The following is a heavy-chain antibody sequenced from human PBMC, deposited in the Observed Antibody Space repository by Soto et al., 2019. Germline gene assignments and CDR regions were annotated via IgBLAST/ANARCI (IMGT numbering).Heavy chain of an antibody. V-gene: IGHV4-59*01. CDR3: ARDVWYYYGSGSYLTNWFDP. D-gene: IGHD3-10*01. J-gene: IGHJ5*02. Sequence: SETLSLTCTVSGGSISSYYWSWIRQPPGKGLVWIGYIYYSGSTNYNPSLKSRVTISVDTSKNQFSLKLSSVTAADTAVYYCARDVWYYYGSGSYLTNWFDPWGQGTLVTVSS. CDR2: IYYSGST. CDR1: GGSISSYY.